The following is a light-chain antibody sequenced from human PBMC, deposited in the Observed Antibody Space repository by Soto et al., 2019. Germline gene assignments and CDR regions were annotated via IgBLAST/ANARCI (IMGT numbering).Light chain of an antibody. V-gene: IGKV1-39*01. CDR2: AAS. J-gene: IGKJ1*01. Sequence: DIQVTQSPSSLSASVGDSVTLSCQTSQRVDSYIHWYQHQSGKPPKLLIYAASTLQDGVPSRFSGGGSGTAFSLILTGLHPGDSATYFCQQTYTSVATFGQGTKV. CDR1: QRVDSY. CDR3: QQTYTSVAT.